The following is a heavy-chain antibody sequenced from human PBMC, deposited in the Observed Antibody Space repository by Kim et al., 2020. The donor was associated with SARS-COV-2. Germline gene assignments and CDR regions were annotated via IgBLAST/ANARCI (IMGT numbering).Heavy chain of an antibody. CDR3: ARDLGMGATMVRGVIKSRDYMNWFDP. V-gene: IGHV4-31*03. D-gene: IGHD3-10*01. J-gene: IGHJ5*02. CDR1: CGSISSGGYY. Sequence: SETLSLTCTVSCGSISSGGYYWSWIRQHPGKGLEWIGYIYYSGSTYYNPSLKSRVTISVDTSKNQFSLKLSSVTAADTAVYYCARDLGMGATMVRGVIKSRDYMNWFDPWGQGTLVTVSS. CDR2: IYYSGST.